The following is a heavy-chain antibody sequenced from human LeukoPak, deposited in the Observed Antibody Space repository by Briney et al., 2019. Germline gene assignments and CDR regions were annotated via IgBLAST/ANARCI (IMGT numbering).Heavy chain of an antibody. V-gene: IGHV3-21*04. CDR1: GFTFSSYS. D-gene: IGHD3-22*01. CDR2: ISSSSSYI. J-gene: IGHJ4*02. Sequence: PGGSLRLSCAASGFTFSSYSMNWVRQAPGKGLEWVSSISSSSSYIYYADSVKGRFTISRDNSKNTLYLQMNSLRAEDTAVYYCAKASAGRDYDSSGYTRDWGQGTLVTVSS. CDR3: AKASAGRDYDSSGYTRD.